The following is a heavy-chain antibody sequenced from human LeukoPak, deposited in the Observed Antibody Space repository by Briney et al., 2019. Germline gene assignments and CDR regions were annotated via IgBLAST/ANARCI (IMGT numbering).Heavy chain of an antibody. J-gene: IGHJ4*02. Sequence: SVTVSCKASGGTFSSYAISWVRQAPGQGLEWMGGIIPIFGTANYAQKFQGRVTITADESTSTAYMELSSLRSEDTAVYYCARAEVNYYDSSGYLADYWGQGTLVTVSS. CDR2: IIPIFGTA. CDR3: ARAEVNYYDSSGYLADY. D-gene: IGHD3-22*01. V-gene: IGHV1-69*13. CDR1: GGTFSSYA.